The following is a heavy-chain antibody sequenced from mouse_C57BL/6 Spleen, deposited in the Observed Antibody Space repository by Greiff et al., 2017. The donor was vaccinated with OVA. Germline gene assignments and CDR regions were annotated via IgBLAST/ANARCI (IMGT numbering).Heavy chain of an antibody. J-gene: IGHJ2*01. CDR2: INPNNGGT. CDR3: ARSDYYGSSFDY. D-gene: IGHD1-1*01. V-gene: IGHV1-18*01. Sequence: LVKPGASVKIPCKASGYTFTDYNMDWVKQSHGKSLEWIGDINPNNGGTIYNQKFKGKATLTVDKSSSTAYMELRSLTSEDTAVYYCARSDYYGSSFDYWGQGTTLTVSS. CDR1: GYTFTDYN.